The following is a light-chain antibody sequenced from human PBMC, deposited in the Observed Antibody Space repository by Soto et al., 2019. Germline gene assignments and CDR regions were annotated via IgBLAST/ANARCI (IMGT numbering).Light chain of an antibody. Sequence: QSVLTQPASVSGSPGQSITISCTGTSSDVGGYNYVSWYQQHPGKAPKLMIYDVSNRPSGVSNRFSGSKSGNTASLTISGLQAGGRACYYRSPKTSSNPPLYVFGTGTKATV. CDR1: SSDVGGYNY. J-gene: IGLJ1*01. CDR3: SPKTSSNPPLYV. V-gene: IGLV2-14*01. CDR2: DVS.